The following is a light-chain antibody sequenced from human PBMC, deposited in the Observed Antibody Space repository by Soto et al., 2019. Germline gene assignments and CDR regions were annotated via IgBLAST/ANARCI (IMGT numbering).Light chain of an antibody. Sequence: IQLTQSPSSLSASVGDRVTITCRASQSISSYLNWYQQKPGKAPKLLIYAASSLQSGVPSRFSGSGSGTDFTLTISSLQPEDFATYYCQQSYSTPPWITFGPGTKVDIK. CDR3: QQSYSTPPWIT. V-gene: IGKV1-39*01. J-gene: IGKJ3*01. CDR1: QSISSY. CDR2: AAS.